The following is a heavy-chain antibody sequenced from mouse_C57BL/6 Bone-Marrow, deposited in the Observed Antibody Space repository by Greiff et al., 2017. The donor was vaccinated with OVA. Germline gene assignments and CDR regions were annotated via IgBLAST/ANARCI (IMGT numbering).Heavy chain of an antibody. V-gene: IGHV1-76*01. Sequence: VQLQQSGAELVRPGASVKLSCKASGYTFTDYYINWVKQRPGQGLEWIARIYPGSGNTYYNEKFKGKATLTAEKSSSTAYMQLSSLTSEDSAVYFCARLADYWYFEVWGTGTTVTVSS. CDR1: GYTFTDYY. D-gene: IGHD3-3*01. J-gene: IGHJ1*03. CDR3: ARLADYWYFEV. CDR2: IYPGSGNT.